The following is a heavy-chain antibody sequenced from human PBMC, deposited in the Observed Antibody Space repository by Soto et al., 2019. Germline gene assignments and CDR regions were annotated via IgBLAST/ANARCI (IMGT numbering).Heavy chain of an antibody. V-gene: IGHV3-23*01. CDR3: EGSWT. J-gene: IGHJ3*01. D-gene: IGHD5-12*01. CDR2: ISASGDRT. CDR1: GFTLTNYA. Sequence: EVQLLVSGGGSAQPGGSLRLSCEVSGFTLTNYAMSWVRQTSGKGLEWVSQISASGDRTYYADSVKGRFTISKDFSKNTLFLQINSLSGEDSAVYYCEGSWTWGQGKMVTVSS.